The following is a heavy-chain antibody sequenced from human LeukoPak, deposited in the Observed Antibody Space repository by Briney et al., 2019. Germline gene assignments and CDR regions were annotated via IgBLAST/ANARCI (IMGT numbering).Heavy chain of an antibody. D-gene: IGHD2-2*01. CDR3: ARADCSSTSCYFGYYYYMDV. V-gene: IGHV1-18*01. CDR1: GYTFTSYG. Sequence: ASVKVSCTASGYTFTSYGISWVRQAPGQGLEWMGWISAYNGNTNYAQKLQGRVTMTTDTSTSTAYMELRSLRSDDTAVYYCARADCSSTSCYFGYYYYMDVWGKGTTVTVSS. CDR2: ISAYNGNT. J-gene: IGHJ6*03.